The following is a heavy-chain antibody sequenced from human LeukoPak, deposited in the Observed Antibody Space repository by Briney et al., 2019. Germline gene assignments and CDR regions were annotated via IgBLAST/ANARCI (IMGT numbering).Heavy chain of an antibody. CDR1: GGSFSGYY. V-gene: IGHV4-34*01. D-gene: IGHD6-19*01. J-gene: IGHJ6*02. CDR3: ARGLGGIAVAGLLVGYYGMDV. CDR2: INHSGST. Sequence: SETLSLTCAVYGGSFSGYYWSWIRQPPGKGLEWIGEINHSGSTNYNPSLKSRVTISVDTSKNQFSLKLSSVTAADTAVYYCARGLGGIAVAGLLVGYYGMDVWGQGTTVTVSS.